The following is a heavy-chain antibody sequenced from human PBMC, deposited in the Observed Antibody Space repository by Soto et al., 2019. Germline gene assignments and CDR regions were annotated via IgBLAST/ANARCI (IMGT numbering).Heavy chain of an antibody. CDR2: ISSSSGII. D-gene: IGHD1-1*01. CDR3: AKMGTSYYYYYMDV. CDR1: GFTFGSFS. Sequence: VHLVESGGGLVQPGGSLRLSCAASGFTFGSFSMNWVRQAPGKGLEWVSYISSSSGIIYYADSVKGRFTISRDNAKNSLYLQMNRLRGEDTAVFFFAKMGTSYYYYYMDVWGKGTTVTVSS. V-gene: IGHV3-48*01. J-gene: IGHJ6*03.